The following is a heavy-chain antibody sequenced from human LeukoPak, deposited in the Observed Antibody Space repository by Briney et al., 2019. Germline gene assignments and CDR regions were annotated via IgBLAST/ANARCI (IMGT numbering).Heavy chain of an antibody. D-gene: IGHD6-19*01. V-gene: IGHV3-74*01. J-gene: IGHJ4*02. CDR1: GFTFSSYW. Sequence: PGGSLRLSCAASGFTFSSYWMHWVRQAPGKGLVWVSRINSDGSSTSYADSVKGRFTISRDNAKNTLYLQMNSLRAEDTAVYYCAKDMAVAEPNFDYWGQGTLVTVSS. CDR3: AKDMAVAEPNFDY. CDR2: INSDGSST.